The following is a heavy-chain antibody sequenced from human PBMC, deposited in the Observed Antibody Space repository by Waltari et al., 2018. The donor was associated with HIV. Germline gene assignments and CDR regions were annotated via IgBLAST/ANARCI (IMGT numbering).Heavy chain of an antibody. CDR2: KNTDGGSR. CDR3: ARGGHCSGISCYTGDYSYGLDV. J-gene: IGHJ6*02. D-gene: IGHD2-2*02. CDR1: GFTFSSYW. V-gene: IGHV3-74*01. Sequence: EVQLVESGGGLVQPGGSLRLSCAASGFTFSSYWIHWVRQAPGKGLVGVSRKNTDGGSRSYADSVKGRFTISRDNAKNTLYLQRNSLRAEDTAVYYCARGGHCSGISCYTGDYSYGLDVWGQGTTVTVSS.